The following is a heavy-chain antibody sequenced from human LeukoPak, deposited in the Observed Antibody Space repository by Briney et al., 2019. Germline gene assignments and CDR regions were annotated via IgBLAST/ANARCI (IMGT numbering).Heavy chain of an antibody. J-gene: IGHJ4*02. Sequence: ASVKLSCKASGYTFTSYGISWVRQAPGQGLEWMGWISAYNGNTNYAQNLQGRVTMTTDTSTSKAYMELRSLRSDDTAVYYCARYGAAAGTVGYWGQGTLVTVSS. CDR3: ARYGAAAGTVGY. D-gene: IGHD6-13*01. V-gene: IGHV1-18*01. CDR1: GYTFTSYG. CDR2: ISAYNGNT.